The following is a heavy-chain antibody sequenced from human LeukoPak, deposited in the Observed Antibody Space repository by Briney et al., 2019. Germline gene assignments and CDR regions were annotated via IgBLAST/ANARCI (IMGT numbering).Heavy chain of an antibody. V-gene: IGHV4-4*07. CDR3: ARAFLGIEEY. Sequence: TSETLSLTCSVSGGSISGYYWSWIRQPAGKGLEWIGRIYSSGSTYYNPSLKSRVTMSVDTSKNQFSLKLSSVAAADTAVYYCARAFLGIEEYWGQGTLVTVSS. CDR2: IYSSGST. J-gene: IGHJ4*02. D-gene: IGHD7-27*01. CDR1: GGSISGYY.